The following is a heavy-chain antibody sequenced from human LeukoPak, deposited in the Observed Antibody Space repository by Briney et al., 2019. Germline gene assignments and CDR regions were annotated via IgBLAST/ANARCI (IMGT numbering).Heavy chain of an antibody. CDR1: GYTFTSYY. D-gene: IGHD3-22*01. J-gene: IGHJ3*02. CDR3: AREGRYYDSSGYFSHDAFDI. CDR2: INPSGGST. Sequence: ASVKVSCKASGYTFTSYYIHWVRQAPGQGLEWMGIINPSGGSTSYAQKFQGRVTMTRDTSTSTVYMELSSLRTEDTAVYYCAREGRYYDSSGYFSHDAFDIWGQGTMVTVSS. V-gene: IGHV1-46*03.